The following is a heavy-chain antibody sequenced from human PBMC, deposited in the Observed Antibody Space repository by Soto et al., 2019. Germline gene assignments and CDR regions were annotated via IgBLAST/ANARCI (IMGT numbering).Heavy chain of an antibody. CDR2: ISYDGSNK. V-gene: IGHV3-30*18. CDR1: GFTFSSYG. Sequence: GGSLRLSCAASGFTFSSYGMHWVRQAPGKGLEWVAVISYDGSNKYYADSVKGRFTISRDNSKNTLYLQMNSLRAEDTAVYYCAKEDGNTVHRDGAFDIWGQGTMVTVSS. D-gene: IGHD4-17*01. J-gene: IGHJ3*02. CDR3: AKEDGNTVHRDGAFDI.